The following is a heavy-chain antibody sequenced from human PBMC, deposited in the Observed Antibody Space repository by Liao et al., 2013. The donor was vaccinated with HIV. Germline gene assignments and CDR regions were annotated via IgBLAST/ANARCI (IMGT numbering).Heavy chain of an antibody. J-gene: IGHJ5*02. CDR2: IYYGGST. Sequence: QLQLQESGPGLVKPSETLSLTCTVSGGSISSNSYYYWGWSGLGSIYYGGSTDYNPSLKSRVTISIDTSKNHFSLKLSSVTAADTAVYYCARDTTIRPWASQPLTWFDPWGQGTQVIVSS. V-gene: IGHV4-39*07. CDR3: ARDTTIRPWASQPLTWFDP. D-gene: IGHD5-12*01. CDR1: GGSISSNSYY.